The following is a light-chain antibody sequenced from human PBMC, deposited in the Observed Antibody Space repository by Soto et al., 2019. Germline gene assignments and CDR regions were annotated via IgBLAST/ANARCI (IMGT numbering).Light chain of an antibody. J-gene: IGLJ2*01. CDR2: EVS. Sequence: QSALTQPASVSGPPGQSITISCTGTSSDVGAYTYVSWYQQHPGKAPKLMIFEVSDRPSGVSNRFSGSKSGNTASLTISGLQAEDEADYYCSSYTTSNTLVFGGGTKVTVL. CDR1: SSDVGAYTY. CDR3: SSYTTSNTLV. V-gene: IGLV2-14*01.